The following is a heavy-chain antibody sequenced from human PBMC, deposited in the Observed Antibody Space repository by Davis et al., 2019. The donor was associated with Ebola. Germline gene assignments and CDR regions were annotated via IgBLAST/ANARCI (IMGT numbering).Heavy chain of an antibody. Sequence: GGSLRSSCAPPGFTLSSNSMNWVRQAQGKGLEWVSVIYSGGTTYYADSVKGRFTSSRYNTKNTLYLQMNSLRAEDTSVYYCAKEQLWFGELLSFWGQGTLVTVSS. V-gene: IGHV3-53*01. D-gene: IGHD3-10*01. CDR2: IYSGGTT. CDR1: GFTLSSNS. CDR3: AKEQLWFGELLSF. J-gene: IGHJ4*02.